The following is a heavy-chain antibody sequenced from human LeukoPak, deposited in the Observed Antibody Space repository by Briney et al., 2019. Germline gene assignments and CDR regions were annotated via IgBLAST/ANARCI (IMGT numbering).Heavy chain of an antibody. V-gene: IGHV1-46*01. J-gene: IGHJ5*02. D-gene: IGHD6-19*01. CDR3: ARRTPGIAVAGTGKWFDP. CDR1: GYTFTSYY. Sequence: ASVKVSCKASGYTFTSYYMHWVRQAPGQGLEWMGIINPSGGSTSYAHKFQGRVTMTRDTSTSTVYMELSSLRSEDTAVYYCARRTPGIAVAGTGKWFDPWGQGTLVTVSS. CDR2: INPSGGST.